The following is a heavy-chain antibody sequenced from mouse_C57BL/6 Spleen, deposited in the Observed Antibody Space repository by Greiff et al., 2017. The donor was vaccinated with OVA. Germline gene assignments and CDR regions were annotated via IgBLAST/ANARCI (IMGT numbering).Heavy chain of an antibody. CDR1: GYTFTSYW. Sequence: VQLQQPGAELVKPGASVKLSCKASGYTFTSYWMQWVKQRPGQGLEWIGEIDPSDSYTNYNQKFKGKATLTVDTSSSTAYMQLSSLTSEDSAVYYCASKTYDSNYGYAMDYWGQGTSVTVSS. V-gene: IGHV1-50*01. CDR3: ASKTYDSNYGYAMDY. CDR2: IDPSDSYT. D-gene: IGHD2-5*01. J-gene: IGHJ4*01.